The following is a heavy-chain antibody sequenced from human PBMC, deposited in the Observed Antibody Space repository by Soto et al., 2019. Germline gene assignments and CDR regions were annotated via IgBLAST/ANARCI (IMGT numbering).Heavy chain of an antibody. CDR1: GGSVSSGSYY. D-gene: IGHD6-13*01. CDR3: AREGLKGYSSSWYYYYGMDV. CDR2: IYYSGST. V-gene: IGHV4-61*01. J-gene: IGHJ6*02. Sequence: PSETLSLTCTVSGGSVSSGSYYWSWIRQPPGKGLEWIGYIYYSGSTNYNPSLKSRVTISVDTSKNQFSLKLSSVTAADTAVYYCAREGLKGYSSSWYYYYGMDVWGQGTTVTVSS.